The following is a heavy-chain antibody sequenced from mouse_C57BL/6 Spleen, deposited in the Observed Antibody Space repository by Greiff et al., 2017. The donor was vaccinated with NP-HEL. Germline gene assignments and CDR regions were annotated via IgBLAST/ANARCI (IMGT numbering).Heavy chain of an antibody. J-gene: IGHJ3*01. CDR3: GRLEESRAY. V-gene: IGHV1-81*01. CDR1: GYTFTSYG. Sequence: QVQLQQSGAELARPGASVKLSCKASGYTFTSYGISWVKQRTGQGLEWIGEIYPRSGNTYSNEKFKGKATLTADKSSSTEYMELRRLTSEGAAVYFCGRLEESRAYWGQGTLVTVSA. CDR2: IYPRSGNT.